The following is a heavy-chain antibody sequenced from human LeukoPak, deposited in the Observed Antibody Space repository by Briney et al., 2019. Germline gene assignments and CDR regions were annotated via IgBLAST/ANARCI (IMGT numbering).Heavy chain of an antibody. CDR3: ARASRGYSSGWNWFDP. CDR2: INPSGGST. V-gene: IGHV1-46*01. J-gene: IGHJ5*02. Sequence: GASVKVSCKASGYTFTSYYMHWVRQAPGQGLEWMGIINPSGGSTSYAQKFQGRVTMTRDTSTSTVYMELSSLRSEDAAVYYCARASRGYSSGWNWFDPWGQGTLVTVSS. CDR1: GYTFTSYY. D-gene: IGHD6-19*01.